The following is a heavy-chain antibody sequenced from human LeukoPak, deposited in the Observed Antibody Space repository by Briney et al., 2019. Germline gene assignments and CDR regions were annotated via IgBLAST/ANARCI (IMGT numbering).Heavy chain of an antibody. Sequence: AGGSLRLSCAASGFTFSSYSMNWVRQAPGKWLEWVSSITSSSSYIYYADSVKGRFTISRDNAKNSLFLQMNSLTAEDTAVYYCARDPYSGGYWNYYYYYMDVWGKGTTVTISS. CDR3: ARDPYSGGYWNYYYYYMDV. D-gene: IGHD1-26*01. J-gene: IGHJ6*03. CDR2: ITSSSSYI. V-gene: IGHV3-21*01. CDR1: GFTFSSYS.